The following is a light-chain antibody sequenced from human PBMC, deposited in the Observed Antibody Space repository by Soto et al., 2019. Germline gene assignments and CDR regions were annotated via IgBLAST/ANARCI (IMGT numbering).Light chain of an antibody. CDR3: QHYNSGSPPWT. J-gene: IGKJ1*01. Sequence: EIVMPQSPATLSVSPGERATLSCRASQSVGSNLAWYQQKPGQAPGLHIYGAATRATGIPTRFSGSGSGTEFTLTISSLQSEDFAVYVWQHYNSGSPPWTFGQGTKVYVK. V-gene: IGKV3-15*01. CDR1: QSVGSN. CDR2: GAA.